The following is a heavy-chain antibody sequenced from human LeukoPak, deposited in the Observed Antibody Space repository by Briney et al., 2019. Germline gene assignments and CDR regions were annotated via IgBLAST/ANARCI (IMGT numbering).Heavy chain of an antibody. Sequence: PSETLSLTCTVSGGSISSYYWSWIRQPAGKGLEWIGRIYTSGSTNYNPSLKSRVTMSVDTSKNQFSLKLSSVTAADTAVYYCARDAHIVVVPSSGDDAFDIWGQGTMVTVSS. CDR3: ARDAHIVVVPSSGDDAFDI. D-gene: IGHD2-2*01. V-gene: IGHV4-4*07. CDR2: IYTSGST. CDR1: GGSISSYY. J-gene: IGHJ3*02.